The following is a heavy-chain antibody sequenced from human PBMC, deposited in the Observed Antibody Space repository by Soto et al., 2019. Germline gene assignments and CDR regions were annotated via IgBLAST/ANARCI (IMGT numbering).Heavy chain of an antibody. CDR3: AKDPSGIWQIFDY. D-gene: IGHD3-3*01. CDR2: ISGSGGST. J-gene: IGHJ4*02. Sequence: VGSLRLSCAASGFTFSSYAMSWVRQAPGKGLEWVSAISGSGGSTYYADSVKGRFTISRDNSKNTLYLQMNSLRAEDTAVYYCAKDPSGIWQIFDYWGQGTLVTVSS. CDR1: GFTFSSYA. V-gene: IGHV3-23*01.